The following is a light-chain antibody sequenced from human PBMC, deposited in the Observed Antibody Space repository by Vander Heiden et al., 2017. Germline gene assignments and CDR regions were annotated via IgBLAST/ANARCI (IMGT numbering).Light chain of an antibody. J-gene: IGKJ3*01. CDR1: QSVSSN. Sequence: EMVMTQSPATLSVSPGEGATISCRASQSVSSNLAWYQQKPGQSPRLLIYGASTRASGIPARFSGRGSETNFTLTISSLQSEDFGFYYCQQYNHWPLFTFGPGTKVDIK. CDR3: QQYNHWPLFT. CDR2: GAS. V-gene: IGKV3-15*01.